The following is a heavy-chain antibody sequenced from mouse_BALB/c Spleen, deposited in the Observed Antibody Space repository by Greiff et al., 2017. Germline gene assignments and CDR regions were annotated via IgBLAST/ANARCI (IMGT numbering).Heavy chain of an antibody. CDR1: GFTFSSYY. V-gene: IGHV5-6-2*01. CDR2: INSNGGST. CDR3: ARQSGNYKPSYAMDY. J-gene: IGHJ4*01. Sequence: EVKLVESGGGLVKLGGSLKLSCAASGFTFSSYYMSWVRQTPEKRLELVAAINSNGGSTYYPDTVKGRFTISRDNAKNTLYLQMSSLKSEDTALYYCARQSGNYKPSYAMDYWGQGTSVTVS. D-gene: IGHD2-1*01.